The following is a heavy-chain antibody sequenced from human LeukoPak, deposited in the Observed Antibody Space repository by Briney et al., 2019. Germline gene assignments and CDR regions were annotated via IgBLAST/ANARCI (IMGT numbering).Heavy chain of an antibody. CDR2: INHSGST. CDR1: GGSFSGYY. J-gene: IGHJ4*02. CDR3: ARGAPRFYHCGGDCYSGFDY. Sequence: PSETLSLTCAVYGGSFSGYYWSWIRQPPGKGLEWIGEINHSGSTNYNPSLKSRVTISVDTSKNQFSLKLSSVTAADTAVYYCARGAPRFYHCGGDCYSGFDYWGQGTLVTVSS. D-gene: IGHD2-21*02. V-gene: IGHV4-34*01.